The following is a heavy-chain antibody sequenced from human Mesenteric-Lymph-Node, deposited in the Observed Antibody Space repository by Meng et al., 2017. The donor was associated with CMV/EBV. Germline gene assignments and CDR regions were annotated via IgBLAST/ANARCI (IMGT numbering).Heavy chain of an antibody. CDR2: LGGSGAGT. V-gene: IGHV3-23*01. Sequence: GGSLRLSCAASGFTFSSYAMSWVRQAPGKGLEWVSGLGGSGAGTFYADSVRGRFTISRDNSKNTLYLQMNSLRAEDTAAYYCAKVQGGSSSWGYFFDYWGQGALVTVSS. CDR1: GFTFSSYA. J-gene: IGHJ4*02. D-gene: IGHD6-6*01. CDR3: AKVQGGSSSWGYFFDY.